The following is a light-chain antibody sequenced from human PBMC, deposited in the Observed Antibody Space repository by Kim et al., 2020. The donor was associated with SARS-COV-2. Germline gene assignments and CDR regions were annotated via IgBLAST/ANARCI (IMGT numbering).Light chain of an antibody. J-gene: IGKJ4*01. CDR2: AAS. V-gene: IGKV1-9*01. Sequence: ASVGDRVTITCRASQGISSYLAWYQQKPRKAPKLLIYAASTLQSGVPSRFGGSGSGTDFTLTISSLQPEDFATYYCQQLNSYPISFGGGTKVDIK. CDR1: QGISSY. CDR3: QQLNSYPIS.